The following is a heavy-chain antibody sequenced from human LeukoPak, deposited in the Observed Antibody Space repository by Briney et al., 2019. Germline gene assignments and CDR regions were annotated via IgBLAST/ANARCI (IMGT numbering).Heavy chain of an antibody. CDR3: ARDQPLNIVVVPAADQRGNAFDI. CDR1: GYTFTSYG. J-gene: IGHJ3*02. V-gene: IGHV1-18*01. Sequence: ASVKVSCEASGYTFTSYGISWVRQAPGQGLEWMGWISAYNGNTNYAQKLQGRVTMTTDTSTSTAYMELRSLRSDDTAVYYCARDQPLNIVVVPAADQRGNAFDIWGQGTMVTVSS. CDR2: ISAYNGNT. D-gene: IGHD2-2*01.